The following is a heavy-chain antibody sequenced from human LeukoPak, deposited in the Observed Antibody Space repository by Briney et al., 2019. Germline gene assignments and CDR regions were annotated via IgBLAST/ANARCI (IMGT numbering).Heavy chain of an antibody. J-gene: IGHJ1*01. D-gene: IGHD3-10*01. CDR2: INPNSGGP. Sequence: ASVKVSCKASGYTFTGYYLHWVRQAPGQRLEWMGWINPNSGGPNYAQKFQGRVIMTSDTSISTVYMELSSLRSDDTAVYYCARDYRGSGFYSNVGYFHHWGQGTLVTVSS. CDR1: GYTFTGYY. V-gene: IGHV1-2*02. CDR3: ARDYRGSGFYSNVGYFHH.